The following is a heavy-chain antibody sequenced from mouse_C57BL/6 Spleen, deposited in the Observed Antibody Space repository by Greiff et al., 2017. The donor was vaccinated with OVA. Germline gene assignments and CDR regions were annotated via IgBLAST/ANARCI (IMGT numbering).Heavy chain of an antibody. J-gene: IGHJ2*01. D-gene: IGHD4-1*01. CDR1: GFNIKDYY. V-gene: IGHV14-2*01. Sequence: EVQLQQSGAELVKPGASVKLSCTASGFNIKDYYMHWVKQRPEQGLEWIGRIDPEDGDTTSAPKFQGKATITADTSSNTAYLQLSSLTSEDTAVYYCARTELGLDYWGQGTTLTVSS. CDR2: IDPEDGDT. CDR3: ARTELGLDY.